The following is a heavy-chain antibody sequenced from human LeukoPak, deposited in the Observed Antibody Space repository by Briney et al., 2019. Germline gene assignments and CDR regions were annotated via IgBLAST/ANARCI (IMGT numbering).Heavy chain of an antibody. CDR2: INHSGST. CDR1: GGSFSGYY. J-gene: IGHJ4*02. Sequence: SETLYLTCAVYGGSFSGYYWSWIRQPPGKGLEWMGEINHSGSTNYNPSLKSRVTISVVTSKNQFSLKLSSVTAADTAVYYCARVGGSSGYLYYFDYWGQGTLVTVSS. D-gene: IGHD3-22*01. V-gene: IGHV4-34*01. CDR3: ARVGGSSGYLYYFDY.